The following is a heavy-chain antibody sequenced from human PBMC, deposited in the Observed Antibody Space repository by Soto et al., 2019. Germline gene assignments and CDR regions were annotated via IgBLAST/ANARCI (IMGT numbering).Heavy chain of an antibody. Sequence: EVQLVESGGGLVQPGGSLRLSCAVSGLSFSNFWFSWVRRAPGKGLEWVANIRPDGNEIHYVDSVKGRFTISRENAANPLYLQMNSLRVEDTAMYYCARDRAPGQYVGYAYWGQGTPVTVSS. CDR2: IRPDGNEI. J-gene: IGHJ4*02. CDR1: GLSFSNFW. CDR3: ARDRAPGQYVGYAY. V-gene: IGHV3-7*01. D-gene: IGHD5-12*01.